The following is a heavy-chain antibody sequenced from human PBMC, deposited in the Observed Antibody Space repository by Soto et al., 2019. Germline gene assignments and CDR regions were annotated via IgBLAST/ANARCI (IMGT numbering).Heavy chain of an antibody. Sequence: ASVKVSCKVSGYTLTELSMHWVRQAPGKGLEWMGGFDPEDGETIYAQKFQGRVTMTEDTSTDTAYMELSSLRSEDTAVYYCATLRVATTISNGYFQHWGQGTLVTVSS. CDR3: ATLRVATTISNGYFQH. CDR1: GYTLTELS. V-gene: IGHV1-24*01. D-gene: IGHD5-12*01. J-gene: IGHJ1*01. CDR2: FDPEDGET.